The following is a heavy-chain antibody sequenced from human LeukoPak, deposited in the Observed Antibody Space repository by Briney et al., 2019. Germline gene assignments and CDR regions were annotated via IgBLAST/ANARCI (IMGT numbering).Heavy chain of an antibody. J-gene: IGHJ4*02. CDR2: IYNSGST. CDR3: ARQVRYSSGWYSGVGAYFDY. V-gene: IGHV4-39*01. CDR1: GGSISSSSYY. Sequence: PSETLSLTCTVSGGSISSSSYYWGWIRQPPGKGLEWIGSIYNSGSTYYNPSLKSRVTISVDTSKNQFSLKLSSVTAADTAVYYCARQVRYSSGWYSGVGAYFDYWGQGTLVTVSS. D-gene: IGHD6-19*01.